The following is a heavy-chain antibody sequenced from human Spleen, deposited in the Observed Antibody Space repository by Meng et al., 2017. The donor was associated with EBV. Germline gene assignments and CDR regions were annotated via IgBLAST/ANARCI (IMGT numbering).Heavy chain of an antibody. J-gene: IGHJ5*02. D-gene: IGHD3-16*01. V-gene: IGHV4-61*01. CDR1: GASVTSGSFF. CDR3: AQRERWGLDP. CDR2: IYHSGST. Sequence: QGPLPESGPGLVRPSDTLSLPCTVSGASVTSGSFFWSWIRQPPGKGLEWIGEIYHSGSTSYNPSLESRVTISVDKSKNQIFLKLRSVTAADTAVYYCAQRERWGLDPWGQGTLVTVSS.